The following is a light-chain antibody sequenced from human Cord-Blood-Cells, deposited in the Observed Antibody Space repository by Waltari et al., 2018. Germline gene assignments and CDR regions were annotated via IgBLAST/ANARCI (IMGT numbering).Light chain of an antibody. J-gene: IGLJ1*01. CDR1: SSDVCGYNY. CDR3: SSYTSSSLYV. Sequence: QSALTHPASVSGSPGPSTTISCTGTSSDVCGYNYVAWYQQHPGKAPKLMIYDVSKRPSGVSNRFSGSKSGNTASLTISGLQAEDEADYYCSSYTSSSLYVFGTGTKVTVL. CDR2: DVS. V-gene: IGLV2-14*01.